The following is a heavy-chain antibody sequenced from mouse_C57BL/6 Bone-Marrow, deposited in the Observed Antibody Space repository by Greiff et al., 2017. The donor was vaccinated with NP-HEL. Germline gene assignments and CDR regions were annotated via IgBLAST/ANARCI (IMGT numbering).Heavy chain of an antibody. V-gene: IGHV1-80*01. CDR3: ARWGAGPYYFDY. J-gene: IGHJ2*01. Sequence: VKLQESGAELVKPGASVKISCKASGYAFSSYWMNWVKQRPGKGLEWIGQIYPGDGDTNYNGKFKGKATLTADKSSSTAYMQLSSLTSEDSAVYFCARWGAGPYYFDYWGQGTTLTVSS. CDR1: GYAFSSYW. CDR2: IYPGDGDT. D-gene: IGHD3-3*01.